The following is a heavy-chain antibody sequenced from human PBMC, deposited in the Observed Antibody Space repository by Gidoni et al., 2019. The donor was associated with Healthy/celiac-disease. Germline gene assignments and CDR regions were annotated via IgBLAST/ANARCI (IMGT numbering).Heavy chain of an antibody. CDR2: ISWNSGSI. CDR1: GFTFDDYA. CDR3: AKDFTHYYDSSGYYPLGY. D-gene: IGHD3-22*01. J-gene: IGHJ4*02. Sequence: EVQLVESGGGLVQPGRSLRLSCAASGFTFDDYAMHWVRQAPGKGLGWVSGISWNSGSIGYADSVKGRFTISRDNAKNSLYLQMNSLRAEDTALYYCAKDFTHYYDSSGYYPLGYWGQGTLVTVSS. V-gene: IGHV3-9*01.